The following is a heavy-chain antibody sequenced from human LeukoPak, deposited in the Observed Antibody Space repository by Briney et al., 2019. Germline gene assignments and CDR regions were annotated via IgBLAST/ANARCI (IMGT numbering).Heavy chain of an antibody. CDR2: IYNSGNS. CDR3: ARGIIYYDSTGYAY. CDR1: GGSITSYY. J-gene: IGHJ4*02. V-gene: IGHV4-59*01. Sequence: PSETLSFTCTVSGGSITSYYWSWIRQPPGKGLEWVGHIYNSGNSNYNPSLESRVTISVDTSRNQLSLNLRSVAAADTAVYYCARGIIYYDSTGYAYWGQGTLVTVSS. D-gene: IGHD3-22*01.